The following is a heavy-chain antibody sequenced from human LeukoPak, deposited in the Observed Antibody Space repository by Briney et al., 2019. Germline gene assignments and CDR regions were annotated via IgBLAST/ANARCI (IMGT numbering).Heavy chain of an antibody. D-gene: IGHD6-25*01. CDR2: IKEDGSEK. J-gene: IGHJ4*02. V-gene: IGHV3-7*03. Sequence: GGSLRLSCAASGIAFRRNWMSWVRQAPGKGLEWVANIKEDGSEKYYADSVKGRFIISRDNTKNSLYLQLNSVRGDDAAMYYCARGDGYPDYWGQGTLVTVSS. CDR3: ARGDGYPDY. CDR1: GIAFRRNW.